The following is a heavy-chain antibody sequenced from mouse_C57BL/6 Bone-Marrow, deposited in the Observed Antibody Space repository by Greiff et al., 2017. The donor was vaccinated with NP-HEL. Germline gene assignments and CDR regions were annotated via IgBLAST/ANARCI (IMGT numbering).Heavy chain of an antibody. V-gene: IGHV1-64*01. D-gene: IGHD1-1*01. CDR1: GYTFTSYW. J-gene: IGHJ4*01. Sequence: QVQLKESGAELVKPGASVKLSCKASGYTFTSYWMHWVKQRPGQGLEWIGMIHPNSGSTNYNEKFKSKATLTVDKSSSTAYMQLSSLTSEDSAVYYCARPITTVVDLYAMDYWGQGTSVTVSS. CDR3: ARPITTVVDLYAMDY. CDR2: IHPNSGST.